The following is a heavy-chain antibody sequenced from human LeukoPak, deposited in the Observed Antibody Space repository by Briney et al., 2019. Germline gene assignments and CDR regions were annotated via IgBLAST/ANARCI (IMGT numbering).Heavy chain of an antibody. CDR2: ISSSSSYI. CDR3: ARHYYDSSGYPDAFDI. J-gene: IGHJ3*02. D-gene: IGHD3-22*01. Sequence: PGGSLRLSCAASGFTFSSYSMNWVRQAPGKGLEWVSSISSSSSYIYYADSVKGRFTISRDNAKNSLYLQMNSLRAEDTAVYYCARHYYDSSGYPDAFDIWGQGTMVTVSS. V-gene: IGHV3-21*01. CDR1: GFTFSSYS.